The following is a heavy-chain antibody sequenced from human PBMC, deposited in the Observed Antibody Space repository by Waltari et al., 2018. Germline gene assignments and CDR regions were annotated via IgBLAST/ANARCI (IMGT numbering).Heavy chain of an antibody. Sequence: QVQLVESGGGVVQPGESLRLSCTASGFTFTTYGMHWVRQAPGQGRDWLAFIRYNGIDKYYADSVRGRFTISRDISKNAVYLQMNSLRADDTAVYYCGIDVSGPIDYWGQGTLVTVSS. D-gene: IGHD1-26*01. J-gene: IGHJ4*02. CDR1: GFTFTTYG. V-gene: IGHV3-30*02. CDR3: GIDVSGPIDY. CDR2: IRYNGIDK.